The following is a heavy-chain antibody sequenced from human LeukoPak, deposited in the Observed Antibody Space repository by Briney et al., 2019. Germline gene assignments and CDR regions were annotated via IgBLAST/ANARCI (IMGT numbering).Heavy chain of an antibody. J-gene: IGHJ4*02. CDR1: GFTFDDYA. CDR3: AKDSHYYDSSGIDY. CDR2: ISWDGGST. D-gene: IGHD3-22*01. V-gene: IGHV3-43D*03. Sequence: SGGSLRLSCAASGFTFDDYAMHWVRQAPGKGLEWVSLISWDGGSTYYADSVKGRFTISRDNSKNSLYLQMNSLRAEDTALYYCAKDSHYYDSSGIDYWGQGTLVTVSS.